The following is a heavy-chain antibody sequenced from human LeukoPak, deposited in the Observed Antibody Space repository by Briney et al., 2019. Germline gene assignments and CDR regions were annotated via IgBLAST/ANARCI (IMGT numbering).Heavy chain of an antibody. V-gene: IGHV3-15*01. J-gene: IGHJ6*03. Sequence: GGSLRLSCAASGFTFSNAWMSWVRQAPGKGLEWVGRIKSKTDGGTTDYAAPGKGRFTISRDDSKNTLYLQMNSLKTEDTAVYYCRGYSGYASRRTYYYYYYMDVWGKGTTVTVSS. CDR1: GFTFSNAW. D-gene: IGHD5-12*01. CDR3: RGYSGYASRRTYYYYYYMDV. CDR2: IKSKTDGGTT.